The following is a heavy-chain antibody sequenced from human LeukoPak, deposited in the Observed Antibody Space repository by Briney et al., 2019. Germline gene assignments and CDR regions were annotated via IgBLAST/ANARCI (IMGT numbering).Heavy chain of an antibody. Sequence: ASVTVSFTASGYTFTSYGISWVRQAPGQGLEWMGWISAYNGNTNYAQKLQGRVTMTTDTSTSTAYMELRSLRSDDTAVYYCAQSSGYYSNWFDPWGQGTLVTVSS. V-gene: IGHV1-18*01. CDR1: GYTFTSYG. D-gene: IGHD3-22*01. CDR2: ISAYNGNT. CDR3: AQSSGYYSNWFDP. J-gene: IGHJ5*02.